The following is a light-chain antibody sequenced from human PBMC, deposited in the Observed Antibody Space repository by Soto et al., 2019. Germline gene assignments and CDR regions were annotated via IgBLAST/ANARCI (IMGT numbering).Light chain of an antibody. CDR3: QQYGSSALT. CDR1: QSISSSY. J-gene: IGKJ4*01. Sequence: DIVLTQSPGTLSLSQGERATLSCRASQSISSSYLAWYQQKPGQAPRLLIYGTSSRATGIPDRFSGSGSGTDFTLTISRLEPEDFAVYYCQQYGSSALTFGGGTKVDIK. CDR2: GTS. V-gene: IGKV3-20*01.